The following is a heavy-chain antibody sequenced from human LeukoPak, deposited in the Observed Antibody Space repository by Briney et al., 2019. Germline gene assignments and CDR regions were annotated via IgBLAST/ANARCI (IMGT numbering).Heavy chain of an antibody. CDR1: GFTFSRSG. Sequence: GGSLRLSCAASGFTFSRSGMSWVRQAPGKGLEWVGRIKSKTFGGTTDYAAPVKGRFTISRDDSKNTLYLHMNTLKTEDTAIYYCTTLGAFDYWGQGTLVTVSS. D-gene: IGHD3-16*01. CDR3: TTLGAFDY. CDR2: IKSKTFGGTT. V-gene: IGHV3-15*01. J-gene: IGHJ4*02.